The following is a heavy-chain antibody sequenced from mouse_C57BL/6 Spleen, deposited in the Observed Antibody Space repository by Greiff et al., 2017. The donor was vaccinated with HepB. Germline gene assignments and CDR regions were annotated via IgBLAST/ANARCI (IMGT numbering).Heavy chain of an antibody. D-gene: IGHD1-1*01. CDR3: ANSYGRSYGYWYFDV. CDR2: IHPNSGST. Sequence: QVQLQQPGAELVKPGASVKLSCKASGYTFTSYWMHWVKQRPGQGLEWIGMIHPNSGSTNYNEKFKSKATLTVDKSSSTAYMQLSSLTSEDSAVYYCANSYGRSYGYWYFDVWGTGTTVTVSS. CDR1: GYTFTSYW. V-gene: IGHV1-64*01. J-gene: IGHJ1*03.